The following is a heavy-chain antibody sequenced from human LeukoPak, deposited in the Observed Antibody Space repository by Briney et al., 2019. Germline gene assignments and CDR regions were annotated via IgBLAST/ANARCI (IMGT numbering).Heavy chain of an antibody. V-gene: IGHV1-69*06. CDR2: IIPIFGTA. CDR3: CDGDYYFDY. J-gene: IGHJ4*02. D-gene: IGHD4-17*01. Sequence: SVKVSCKASGGTFSSYAISWVRQAPGQGLEWMGGIIPIFGTANYAQKFQGRVTITADKSTSTAYMELSSLRSGDTAVYYCCDGDYYFDYWGQGTLVTVSS. CDR1: GGTFSSYA.